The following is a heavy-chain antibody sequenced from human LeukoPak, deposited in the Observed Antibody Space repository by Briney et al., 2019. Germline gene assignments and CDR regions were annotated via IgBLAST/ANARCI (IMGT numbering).Heavy chain of an antibody. Sequence: GGSLRLSCAASEFTFSSYSMNWVRQAPGKGLEWVSYISSSSSTIYYADSVKGRFTISRDNAKNSLYLQMNSLRAEDTAVYYCAKDRLIAAAYNWFDPWGQGTLVTVSS. D-gene: IGHD6-13*01. J-gene: IGHJ5*02. CDR2: ISSSSSTI. CDR3: AKDRLIAAAYNWFDP. CDR1: EFTFSSYS. V-gene: IGHV3-48*01.